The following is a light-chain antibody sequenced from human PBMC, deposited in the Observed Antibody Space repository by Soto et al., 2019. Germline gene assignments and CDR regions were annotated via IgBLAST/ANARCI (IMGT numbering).Light chain of an antibody. CDR3: QQYDNWPLT. J-gene: IGKJ4*01. CDR2: GAS. Sequence: EIEMTQSPATQSVSPGERVTLSCRASHSVDRNLAWYQQKPGQPPRLLIFGASTGATGIPARFSGSGSGTDFTLTISSLQSEDFAVYYCQQYDNWPLTFGEGTKVEIK. CDR1: HSVDRN. V-gene: IGKV3D-15*01.